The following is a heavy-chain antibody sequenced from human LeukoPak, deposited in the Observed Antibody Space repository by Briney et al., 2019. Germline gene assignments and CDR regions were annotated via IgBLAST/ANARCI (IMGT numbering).Heavy chain of an antibody. V-gene: IGHV1-2*06. J-gene: IGHJ3*02. Sequence: ASVKVSCKASGYTFTGYYMHWVRQAPGQGLEWMGRINPNSGGTNYAQKFQGRVTMTRDTSISTAYMELSRLRSDDTAVYYCARFVVVVAAPARHAFDIWGQGTMVTVSS. CDR3: ARFVVVVAAPARHAFDI. D-gene: IGHD2-15*01. CDR1: GYTFTGYY. CDR2: INPNSGGT.